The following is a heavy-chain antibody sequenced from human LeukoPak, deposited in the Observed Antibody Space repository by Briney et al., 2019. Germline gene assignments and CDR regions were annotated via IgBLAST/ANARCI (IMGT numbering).Heavy chain of an antibody. CDR3: ARARDSSWYDGGGAFDI. Sequence: GGSLRLSCAASGFTFSSYWMSWVRQAPGKGLEWVANIKQDGSEKYYVDSVKGRFTISRDNAKNSLYLQMNSLRAGDTAVYYCARARDSSWYDGGGAFDIWGQGTMVTVSS. CDR2: IKQDGSEK. V-gene: IGHV3-7*01. CDR1: GFTFSSYW. D-gene: IGHD6-13*01. J-gene: IGHJ3*02.